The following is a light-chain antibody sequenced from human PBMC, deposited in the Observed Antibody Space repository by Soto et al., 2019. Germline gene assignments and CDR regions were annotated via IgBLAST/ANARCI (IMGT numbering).Light chain of an antibody. CDR3: QQYNNWPPT. J-gene: IGKJ1*01. CDR2: GAS. V-gene: IGKV3-15*01. CDR1: QSVSIN. Sequence: EIVMTQSPATLSVSPGERATLSCRASQSVSINLAWYQQKPGQARRLLIYGASTRATGIPARFSGSGSGTEFTLTISSLQSEDFAVYYCQQYNNWPPTFDQGTKVDIK.